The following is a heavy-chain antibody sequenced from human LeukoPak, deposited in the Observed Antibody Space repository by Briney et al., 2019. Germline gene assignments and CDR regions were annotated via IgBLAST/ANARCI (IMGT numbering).Heavy chain of an antibody. Sequence: GGSLRLSCAASGFTFSSYGMHWVRQAPGKGLEWVAVIWYDGSNKYYADSVKGRFTISRDNSKSTLYLQMNSLRAEDTAVYYCARALAAGRTYYFGYWGQGTLVTVSS. J-gene: IGHJ4*02. D-gene: IGHD6-13*01. CDR1: GFTFSSYG. V-gene: IGHV3-33*01. CDR2: IWYDGSNK. CDR3: ARALAAGRTYYFGY.